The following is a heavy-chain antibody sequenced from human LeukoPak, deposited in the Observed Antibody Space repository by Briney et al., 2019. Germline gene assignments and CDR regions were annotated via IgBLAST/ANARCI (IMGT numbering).Heavy chain of an antibody. CDR3: ARGAGWYDY. V-gene: IGHV4-34*01. CDR2: INHGGST. J-gene: IGHJ4*02. D-gene: IGHD6-19*01. CDR1: GGSFSGYY. Sequence: KTSETLSLTCAVYGGSFSGYYWSWIRQPPGKGLEWIGEINHGGSTNYNPSLKSRVTISVDTSKNQFSLKLSSVTAADTAVYYCARGAGWYDYWGQGTLVTVSS.